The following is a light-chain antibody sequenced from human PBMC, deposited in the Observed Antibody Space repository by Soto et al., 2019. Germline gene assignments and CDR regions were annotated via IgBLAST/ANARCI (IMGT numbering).Light chain of an antibody. V-gene: IGKV3-20*01. CDR2: GGS. CDR1: QNIRGNE. J-gene: IGKJ1*01. Sequence: EVELTQSPGALSLSPGEGVTLSCRASQNIRGNELAWYRQKRGQAPRLLMYGGSTRADGIPDRFSGRGTGTNFTLTISRLEPEDYAVYYCQDYGTSHPWTFGQGTKLEIK. CDR3: QDYGTSHPWT.